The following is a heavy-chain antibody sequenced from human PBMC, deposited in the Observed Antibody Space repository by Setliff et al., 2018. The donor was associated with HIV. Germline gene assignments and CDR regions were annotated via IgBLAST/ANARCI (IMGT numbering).Heavy chain of an antibody. D-gene: IGHD4-4*01. CDR2: IKTGNGDT. Sequence: ASVKVSCKTSGYSFSSHPIHWVRQAPGQRPEWMGWIKTGNGDTQYSQKFRDRVTITRDTSADTVYMELSSLRSEDTAVYYCAREDYNNYWEYWYFDLWGRGTLVTVSS. V-gene: IGHV1-3*04. CDR1: GYSFSSHP. CDR3: AREDYNNYWEYWYFDL. J-gene: IGHJ2*01.